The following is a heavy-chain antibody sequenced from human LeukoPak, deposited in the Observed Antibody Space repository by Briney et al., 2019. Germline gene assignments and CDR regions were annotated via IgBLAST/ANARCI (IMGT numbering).Heavy chain of an antibody. V-gene: IGHV1-18*01. D-gene: IGHD3-10*01. CDR1: GYTFTSYG. CDR2: ISAYNGNT. Sequence: ASVKVSCKASGYTFTSYGISWVRQAPGHGLEWMGWISAYNGNTNYAQKLQGRVTMTTDTSTSTAYRELRSLRSDDTAVYYCARVTPTYYYGSGSYFMRGHYFDYWGQGTLVTVSS. J-gene: IGHJ4*02. CDR3: ARVTPTYYYGSGSYFMRGHYFDY.